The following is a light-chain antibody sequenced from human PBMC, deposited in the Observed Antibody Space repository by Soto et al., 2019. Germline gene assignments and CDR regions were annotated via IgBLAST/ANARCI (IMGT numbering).Light chain of an antibody. J-gene: IGKJ4*01. CDR3: QQYNNWPPLT. CDR1: QSVSNRY. CDR2: GAS. Sequence: EIVLTQSPGTLSLSPGERSTLSCLAIQSVSNRYLAWYQQKPGQAPRLLIYGASSRATGIPDRFSGSGSGTDFTLTISRLEPEDFAVYYCQQYNNWPPLTFGEGTKVDIK. V-gene: IGKV3-20*01.